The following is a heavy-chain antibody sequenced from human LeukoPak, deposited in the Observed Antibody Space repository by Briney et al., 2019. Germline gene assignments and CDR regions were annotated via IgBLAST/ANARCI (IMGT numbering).Heavy chain of an antibody. CDR2: IHYSGST. D-gene: IGHD2-8*01. V-gene: IGHV4-59*08. CDR1: GGSISSYY. CDR3: ASGVVLMVYATYNWFDP. Sequence: SETLSLTCSVSGGSISSYYWSWIRQPPGKGLEWIAYIHYSGSTNYNPSLKSRLTISVDTSKNQFSLKLSSVTAADTAVYYCASGVVLMVYATYNWFDPWGQGTLVTVSS. J-gene: IGHJ5*02.